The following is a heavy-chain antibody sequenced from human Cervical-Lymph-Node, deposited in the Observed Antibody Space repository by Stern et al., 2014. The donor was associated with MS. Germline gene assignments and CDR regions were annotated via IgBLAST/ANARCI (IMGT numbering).Heavy chain of an antibody. D-gene: IGHD3-10*01. CDR2: LIPFFGAT. V-gene: IGHV1-69*01. J-gene: IGHJ4*02. Sequence: QVQLMQSGSEVKKPGSSVKVSCKASGDTFSNYALSWVRQAPGQGLEWVGGLIPFFGATRYGQKFQGRVTITPEESTGTAFMELTGLTSEDTAVYFCALRRSYYVYWGQGTLVTVSS. CDR1: GDTFSNYA. CDR3: ALRRSYYVY.